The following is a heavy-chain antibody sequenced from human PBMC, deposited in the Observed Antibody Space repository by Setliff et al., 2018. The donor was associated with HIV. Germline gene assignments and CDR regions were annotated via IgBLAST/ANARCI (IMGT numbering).Heavy chain of an antibody. Sequence: PSETLSLTCSVFRHSISNGYYWGWIRQPPGKGLEWIGSIYHSGSAYYNPSLESRVTISVAMSKNQFSLKLSSVTAADTAVYYCARHPRGSIAAAASSFDYWGQGTLVTVSS. J-gene: IGHJ4*02. D-gene: IGHD6-13*01. V-gene: IGHV4-38-2*01. CDR2: IYHSGSA. CDR1: RHSISNGYY. CDR3: ARHPRGSIAAAASSFDY.